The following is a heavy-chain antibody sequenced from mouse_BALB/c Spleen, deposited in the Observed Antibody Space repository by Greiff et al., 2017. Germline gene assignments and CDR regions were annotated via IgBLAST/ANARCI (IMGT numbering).Heavy chain of an antibody. Sequence: VQLQESGAELVRPGALVKLSCTASGFNIKDYYMHWVKQRPEQGLEWIGWIDPENGNTIYDPKFQGKASITADTSSNTAYLQLSSLTSEDTAVYYCATYYYGSSYEAYWGQGTLVTVSA. CDR1: GFNIKDYY. J-gene: IGHJ3*01. D-gene: IGHD1-1*01. CDR3: ATYYYGSSYEAY. V-gene: IGHV14-1*02. CDR2: IDPENGNT.